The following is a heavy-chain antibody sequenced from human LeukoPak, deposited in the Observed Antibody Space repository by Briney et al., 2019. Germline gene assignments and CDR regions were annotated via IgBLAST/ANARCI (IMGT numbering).Heavy chain of an antibody. V-gene: IGHV3-30-3*01. CDR1: GFTFSSYA. CDR2: ISYVGSNK. CDR3: ARAGTTYYYDSSGFAYLDY. Sequence: GGSLRLSCAASGFTFSSYAMHWVRQAPGKGLEWVAVISYVGSNKYYADSVKGRFTISRDNSKNTLYLQMNSLRAEDTAVYYCARAGTTYYYDSSGFAYLDYWGQGTLVTVSS. D-gene: IGHD3-22*01. J-gene: IGHJ4*02.